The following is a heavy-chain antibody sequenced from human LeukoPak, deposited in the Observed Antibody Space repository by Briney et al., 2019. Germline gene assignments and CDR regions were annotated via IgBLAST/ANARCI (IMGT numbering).Heavy chain of an antibody. J-gene: IGHJ4*02. D-gene: IGHD2-21*01. CDR2: ISAGNGNT. Sequence: GASVKVSCKASGYTFTSYGISWVRQAPGQGLEWMGWISAGNGNTKYSQEFQGRVTITRDTSASTAYMELRSLRSDDTAVYYCARSSSVTIPGYYFDYWGQGTLVTVSS. CDR1: GYTFTSYG. CDR3: ARSSSVTIPGYYFDY. V-gene: IGHV1-18*01.